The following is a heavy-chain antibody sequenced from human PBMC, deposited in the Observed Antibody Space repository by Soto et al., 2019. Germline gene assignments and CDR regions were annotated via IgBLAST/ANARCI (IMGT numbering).Heavy chain of an antibody. V-gene: IGHV1-45*02. Sequence: QMQLVQSGAEVKKTGSSVTVSCKALGNTFTYRYLHWVRQAPGQALEWMGWITPFSGDVHYAQKFQERVTNTNERSINTAYMQMSRLRSEDTAMYFCAGGGAGSGPFTWELPDHWGQGTLVTVSS. J-gene: IGHJ4*02. CDR3: AGGGAGSGPFTWELPDH. CDR1: GNTFTYRY. D-gene: IGHD1-26*01. CDR2: ITPFSGDV.